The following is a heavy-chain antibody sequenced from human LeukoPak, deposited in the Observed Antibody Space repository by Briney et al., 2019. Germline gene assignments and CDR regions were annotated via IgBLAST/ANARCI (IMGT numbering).Heavy chain of an antibody. D-gene: IGHD2/OR15-2a*01. CDR1: GFTFSSYG. Sequence: GGSLRLSCAASGFTFSSYGMHWVRQAPGKGLEWVAVIWYDGSNKYYAGSVKGRFTISRDNSKNTLYLQMNSLRAEDTAVYYCARDVLKIRLGPLYGMDVWGQGTTVTVSS. V-gene: IGHV3-33*01. CDR2: IWYDGSNK. CDR3: ARDVLKIRLGPLYGMDV. J-gene: IGHJ6*02.